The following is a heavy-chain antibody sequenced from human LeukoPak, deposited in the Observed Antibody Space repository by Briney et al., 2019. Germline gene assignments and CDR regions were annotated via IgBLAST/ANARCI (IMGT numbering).Heavy chain of an antibody. V-gene: IGHV5-51*01. Sequence: KHGESLKISCNGSGYSFSTYWIAWVRQVPGKGLEWMGIIYPGDSDTRYSPSFQGQVTISADKSISTAYLQWSSLKASDTAMYYCARLLEGVAGTWGYWGQGTLVTVSS. J-gene: IGHJ4*02. CDR3: ARLLEGVAGTWGY. CDR1: GYSFSTYW. CDR2: IYPGDSDT. D-gene: IGHD6-19*01.